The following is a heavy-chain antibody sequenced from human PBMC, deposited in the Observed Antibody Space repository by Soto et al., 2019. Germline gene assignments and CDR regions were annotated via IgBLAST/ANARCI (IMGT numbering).Heavy chain of an antibody. J-gene: IGHJ6*03. V-gene: IGHV4-59*01. Sequence: QVQLQESGPGLVKPSETLSLTCSVSGDSISGYYWNWIRQPPGKGLEWIGYISYSGTTNYKPSLKRQVTISQDTSMNRFSLKARSVTAADTAVYYCARGSEPENYYYYYMDLWGKGTTVTVAS. CDR1: GDSISGYY. CDR3: ARGSEPENYYYYYMDL. CDR2: ISYSGTT. D-gene: IGHD3-10*01.